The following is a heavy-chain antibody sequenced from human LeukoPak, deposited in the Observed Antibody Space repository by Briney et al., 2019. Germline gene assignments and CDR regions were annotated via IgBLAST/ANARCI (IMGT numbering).Heavy chain of an antibody. J-gene: IGHJ4*02. CDR1: GGSITSSHW. V-gene: IGHV4-4*02. CDR3: ATYFYGGDYASYYFDY. D-gene: IGHD4-23*01. Sequence: PSDTLSLTCAVSGGSITSSHWWSWARQPPGKGLEWIVEIYHGGTTNYNPSLKSRVTMSVDESKNQFSLKLSSVTAADTAVYYCATYFYGGDYASYYFDYWGQGTLVTVSS. CDR2: IYHGGTT.